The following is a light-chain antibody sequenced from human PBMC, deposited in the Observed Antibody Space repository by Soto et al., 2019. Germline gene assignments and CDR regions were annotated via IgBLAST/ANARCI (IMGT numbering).Light chain of an antibody. V-gene: IGKV1-39*01. CDR1: QSISSY. CDR3: QQSYSTLTWT. CDR2: AAS. J-gene: IGKJ1*01. Sequence: DIQMTQSPSSLSASVGDRVTITCRASQSISSYLNWYQQKPGKAPKLLIYAASSLQSGVPSRFRGSGSGTDFTLTISSLQPEYFATYYCQQSYSTLTWTFGQGTNVEIK.